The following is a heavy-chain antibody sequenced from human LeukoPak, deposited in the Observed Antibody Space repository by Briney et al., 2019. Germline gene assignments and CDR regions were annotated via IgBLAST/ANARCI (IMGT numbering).Heavy chain of an antibody. CDR2: INHSGST. J-gene: IGHJ4*02. CDR3: ARGKRVGRDFWRGYSTYFDY. D-gene: IGHD3-3*01. CDR1: GGSFSGYY. Sequence: ASETLSLTCAVYGGSFSGYYWSWIRQPPGKGLEWIGEINHSGSTNYNPSLKSRVTISVDTSKNQFSLKLSSVTAADTAVYYCARGKRVGRDFWRGYSTYFDYWGQGTLVTVSS. V-gene: IGHV4-34*01.